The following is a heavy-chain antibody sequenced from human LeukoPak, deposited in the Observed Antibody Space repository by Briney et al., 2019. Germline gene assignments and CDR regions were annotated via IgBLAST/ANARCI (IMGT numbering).Heavy chain of an antibody. CDR2: ISYDGSNK. CDR1: GFTFSSYA. Sequence: GGSLRLSCAASGFTFSSYAMHWVRQAPGKGLEWVAVISYDGSNKYYADSVKGRFTISRDNSKNTLYLQMNSLRAEDTAVYYCASGSFYDSSGYFNSNAFDIWGQGTMVTVSS. V-gene: IGHV3-30*04. J-gene: IGHJ3*02. D-gene: IGHD3-22*01. CDR3: ASGSFYDSSGYFNSNAFDI.